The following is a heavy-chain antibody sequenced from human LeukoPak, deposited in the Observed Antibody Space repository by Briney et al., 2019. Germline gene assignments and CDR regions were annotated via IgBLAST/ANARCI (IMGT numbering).Heavy chain of an antibody. CDR3: AKSNGYGLVDI. CDR1: GGPFSGYY. D-gene: IGHD3-10*01. V-gene: IGHV4-34*01. J-gene: IGHJ3*02. CDR2: INHSGST. Sequence: SETLSLTCAVYGGPFSGYYWSWIRQPPGKGLEWIGEINHSGSTNYNPSLKSRVTISVDTSKNQFSLKLNSVTAADTAVYYCAKSNGYGLVDIWGQGTMVTVSS.